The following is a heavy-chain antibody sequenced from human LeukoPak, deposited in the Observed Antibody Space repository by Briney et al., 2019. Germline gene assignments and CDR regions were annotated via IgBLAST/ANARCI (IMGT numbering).Heavy chain of an antibody. CDR2: IIPICGTA. D-gene: IGHD3-3*01. V-gene: IGHV1-69*13. J-gene: IGHJ4*02. CDR3: ARAGARFLEWLPADY. CDR1: GGTFSSYA. Sequence: SVKVSCKASGGTFSSYAISWVRQAPGQGLEWMGGIIPICGTANYAQKFQGRVTITADESTSTAYMELSSLRSEDTAVYYCARAGARFLEWLPADYWGQGTLVTVSS.